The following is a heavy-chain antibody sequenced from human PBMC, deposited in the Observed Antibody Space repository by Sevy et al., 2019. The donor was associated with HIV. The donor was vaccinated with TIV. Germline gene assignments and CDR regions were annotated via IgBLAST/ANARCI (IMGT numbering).Heavy chain of an antibody. J-gene: IGHJ4*02. V-gene: IGHV3-15*01. Sequence: GGSLRLSCAASGFTFSNAWMSWVRQAPGKGLEWVGRIKSKTDGGTTDYAAPVKGRFTISRDDSKNTLYLQMNSLKTEDTAVYYCTRRPRLDHSQTAFDYWRQGTLVTVSS. D-gene: IGHD2-21*02. CDR1: GFTFSNAW. CDR3: TRRPRLDHSQTAFDY. CDR2: IKSKTDGGTT.